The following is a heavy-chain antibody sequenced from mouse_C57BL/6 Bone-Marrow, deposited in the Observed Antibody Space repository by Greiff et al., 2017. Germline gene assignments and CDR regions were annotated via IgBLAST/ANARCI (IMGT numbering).Heavy chain of an antibody. D-gene: IGHD2-13*01. CDR3: AYHGDDYEDWFAY. CDR1: GYTFTNYW. V-gene: IGHV1-75*01. CDR2: ILPGSGST. Sequence: QVQLQQPGPELVKPGASVKLSCKASGYTFTNYWMHWVKQRPGQGLEWIGWILPGSGSTNYNEKFKGKATLPVDKSSSTAYMLLSSLTSEDSAVYSCAYHGDDYEDWFAYWGQGTLVTVSS. J-gene: IGHJ3*01.